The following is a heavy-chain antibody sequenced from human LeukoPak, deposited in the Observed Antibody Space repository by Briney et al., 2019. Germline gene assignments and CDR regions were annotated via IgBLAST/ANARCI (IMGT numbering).Heavy chain of an antibody. J-gene: IGHJ5*02. D-gene: IGHD1-14*01. CDR1: GYTFTDYY. CDR3: ARGRITYNWFDP. CDR2: IYPKNGDT. Sequence: ASVKVPCKASGYTFTDYYVHWVRQAPGQGLQWMGWIYPKNGDTHYAQNFQGRVTMSRDTSVTTVYMEVTGLTSDDTAIYYCARGRITYNWFDPWGQGTLVSDSS. V-gene: IGHV1-2*02.